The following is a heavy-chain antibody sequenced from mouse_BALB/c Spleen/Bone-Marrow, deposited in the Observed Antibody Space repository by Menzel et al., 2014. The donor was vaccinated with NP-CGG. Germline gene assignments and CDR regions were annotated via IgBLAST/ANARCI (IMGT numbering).Heavy chain of an antibody. D-gene: IGHD1-1*01. CDR2: ISSGGSYT. CDR1: GFTFSSYA. J-gene: IGHJ2*01. Sequence: EVQLVESGGGLVKPGGSLKPSCAASGFTFSSYAMSWVRQTPEKRLEWVATISSGGSYTYYPDSVKGRFTISRDNAKNTLYLQMSSLRSEDTAMYYCARHITTVVADYWGQGTTLTVSS. V-gene: IGHV5-9-3*01. CDR3: ARHITTVVADY.